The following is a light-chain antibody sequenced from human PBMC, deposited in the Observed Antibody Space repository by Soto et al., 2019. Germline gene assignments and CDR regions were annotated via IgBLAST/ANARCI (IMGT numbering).Light chain of an antibody. J-gene: IGKJ4*01. CDR1: QSVFSS. CDR2: GAA. Sequence: EIVMTQSPDTLSVSPGERATLSCRASQSVFSSLAWYQQKPGQAPRLLIYGAATRATGIPARFSGSGSGTEFTLTISSLQSEDVATYYCQYLNSHPLSFGGGTKVEIK. CDR3: QYLNSHPLS. V-gene: IGKV3-15*01.